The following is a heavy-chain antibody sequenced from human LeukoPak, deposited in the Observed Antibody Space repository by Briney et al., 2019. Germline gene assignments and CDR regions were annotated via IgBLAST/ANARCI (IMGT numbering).Heavy chain of an antibody. V-gene: IGHV3-49*03. Sequence: GGSLRLSCTASGFTFGDYAMSWFRQAPGKGLEWVGFIRSKAYGGTTEYAASVKGRFTISRDDSKSIAYLQMNSLKTEHTAVYYCTRDDSSGYYEDAFDIWGQGTMVTVSS. D-gene: IGHD3-22*01. CDR2: IRSKAYGGTT. CDR3: TRDDSSGYYEDAFDI. CDR1: GFTFGDYA. J-gene: IGHJ3*02.